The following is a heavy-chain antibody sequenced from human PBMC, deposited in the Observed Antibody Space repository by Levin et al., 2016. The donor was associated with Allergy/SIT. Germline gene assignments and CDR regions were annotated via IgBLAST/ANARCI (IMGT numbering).Heavy chain of an antibody. V-gene: IGHV4-38-2*01. CDR2: IYYSGST. Sequence: PGKGLEWIGSIYYSGSTYYNPSLKSRVTISVDTSKNQFSLKLSSVTAADTAVYYCARTGAEPGMVDDWGQGTLVTVSS. J-gene: IGHJ4*02. CDR3: ARTGAEPGMVDD. D-gene: IGHD1-14*01.